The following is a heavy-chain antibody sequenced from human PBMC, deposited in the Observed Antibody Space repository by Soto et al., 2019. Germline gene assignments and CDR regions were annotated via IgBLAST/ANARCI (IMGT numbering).Heavy chain of an antibody. J-gene: IGHJ4*02. Sequence: ASETLSLTCTVSGGSISSYYWSWIRQPPGKGLEWIGYIYYSGSTNYNPSLKSRVTISVDTSKNQFSLKLSSVTAADTAVYYCARAGDCSGGSCYSLVYWGQGTLVTVS. CDR3: ARAGDCSGGSCYSLVY. V-gene: IGHV4-59*01. CDR2: IYYSGST. D-gene: IGHD2-15*01. CDR1: GGSISSYY.